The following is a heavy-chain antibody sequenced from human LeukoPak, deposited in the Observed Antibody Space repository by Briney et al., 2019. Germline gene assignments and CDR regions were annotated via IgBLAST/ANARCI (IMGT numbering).Heavy chain of an antibody. CDR2: INHSGST. CDR1: GGSFSGYY. Sequence: SETLSLTCAVYGGSFSGYYWSWIRQPPGKGLEWIGEINHSGSTNYNPSLKSRVTISVDTSKNQFSLKLSSVTAADTAVYYCARAPTRDFWSGYYTASFGYWGQGTLVTVSS. V-gene: IGHV4-34*01. CDR3: ARAPTRDFWSGYYTASFGY. J-gene: IGHJ4*02. D-gene: IGHD3-3*01.